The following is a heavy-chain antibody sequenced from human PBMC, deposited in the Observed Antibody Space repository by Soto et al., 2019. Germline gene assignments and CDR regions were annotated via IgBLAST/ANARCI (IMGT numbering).Heavy chain of an antibody. Sequence: QVQLVQSGAEVKKPGASVKVSCRPSGYTFTAYYIHWVRQAPGQGLEWMGWVDPNSGGTREAQNFQCRVTMTRDTSTSTVYMELNWLRSYDTARYYCARDNYGPLDYWGQGTLVTVSS. D-gene: IGHD3-10*01. CDR2: VDPNSGGT. V-gene: IGHV1-2*02. CDR1: GYTFTAYY. J-gene: IGHJ4*02. CDR3: ARDNYGPLDY.